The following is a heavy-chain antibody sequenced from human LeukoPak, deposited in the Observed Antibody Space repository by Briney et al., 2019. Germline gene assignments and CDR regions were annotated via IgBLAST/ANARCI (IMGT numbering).Heavy chain of an antibody. V-gene: IGHV3-53*01. D-gene: IGHD3-10*01. CDR3: ARAAPFTYYYGSGSYVEAFDI. Sequence: GGSLRLSCATSGFTVSSNYMSWVRQAPGKALEWVSIIYVGGTTYYADSVKGRFTIPRDISKSMLFLQMNSLRAEDTAVYYCARAAPFTYYYGSGSYVEAFDIWGQGTMVTVSS. CDR1: GFTVSSNY. CDR2: IYVGGTT. J-gene: IGHJ3*02.